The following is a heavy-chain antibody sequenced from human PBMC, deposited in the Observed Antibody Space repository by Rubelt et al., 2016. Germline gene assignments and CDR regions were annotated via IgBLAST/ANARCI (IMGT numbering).Heavy chain of an antibody. J-gene: IGHJ4*02. CDR3: ATGYSSGWYVAY. CDR2: INAGNGNT. D-gene: IGHD6-19*01. Sequence: QVQLVQSGAEVKKPGASVKVSCKAAGYSFTTYSIHWVRQAPGQRLEWMGWINAGNGNTKYSQKFQGRATITRGTAASTAYMALSSLRSEDTAIYYCATGYSSGWYVAYWGQGTLVTVSS. V-gene: IGHV1-3*01. CDR1: GYSFTTYS.